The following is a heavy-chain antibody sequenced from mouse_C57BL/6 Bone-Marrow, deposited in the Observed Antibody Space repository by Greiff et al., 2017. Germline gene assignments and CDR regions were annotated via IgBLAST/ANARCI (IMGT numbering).Heavy chain of an antibody. J-gene: IGHJ2*01. Sequence: VQLKESGPELVKPGASVKMSCKASGYTFTDYNMNWVKQSHGKSLEWIGYINPNNGGTSYNQKFKGKATLTVYKSSSTAYMELRSLTSGDSAVYYDAIIGSDGYWGQGTTLTVSS. D-gene: IGHD1-1*02. V-gene: IGHV1-22*01. CDR2: INPNNGGT. CDR3: AIIGSDGY. CDR1: GYTFTDYN.